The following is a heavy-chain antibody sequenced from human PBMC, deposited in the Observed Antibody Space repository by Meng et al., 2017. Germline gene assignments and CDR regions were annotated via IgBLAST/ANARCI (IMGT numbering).Heavy chain of an antibody. V-gene: IGHV3-49*03. Sequence: GESLKISCTASGFTFGDYAISWFRQAPGKGLEWVGFIRSKTYGAATEYAASVKGRFTISRDDSKSITYLQMNRLKTEDTAVYYCNSKRWLEFGGWGQGTPVTVSS. D-gene: IGHD5-24*01. CDR2: IRSKTYGAAT. J-gene: IGHJ4*02. CDR1: GFTFGDYA. CDR3: NSKRWLEFGG.